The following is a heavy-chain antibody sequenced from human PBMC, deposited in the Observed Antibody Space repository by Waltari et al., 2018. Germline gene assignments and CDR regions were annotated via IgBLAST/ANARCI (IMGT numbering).Heavy chain of an antibody. CDR3: ARVGGAMVRGVTNYYYGMDV. J-gene: IGHJ6*02. V-gene: IGHV4-34*01. CDR1: GGSFSGYY. Sequence: QVQLQQWGAGLFKPSETLSLTCAVYGGSFSGYYWSWIRQPPGKGLEWIGEINPRGSTNYNPSLKSRVTISVDTSKNQFSLKLSSVTAADTAVYYCARVGGAMVRGVTNYYYGMDVWGQGTTVTVSS. CDR2: INPRGST. D-gene: IGHD3-10*01.